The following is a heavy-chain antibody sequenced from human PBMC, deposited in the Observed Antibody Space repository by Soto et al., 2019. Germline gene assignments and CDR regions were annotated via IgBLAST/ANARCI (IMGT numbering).Heavy chain of an antibody. CDR2: IYYSGST. Sequence: SETLSLTCTVSGGSISSYYWSWIRQPPGKGLEWIGYIYYSGSTNYNPSLKSRVTISVDTSKNQFSLKLSSVTAADTAVYYCARGLSGYDSTDRTAVGPWGQGTLVTVS. J-gene: IGHJ5*02. CDR3: ARGLSGYDSTDRTAVGP. V-gene: IGHV4-59*12. D-gene: IGHD5-12*01. CDR1: GGSISSYY.